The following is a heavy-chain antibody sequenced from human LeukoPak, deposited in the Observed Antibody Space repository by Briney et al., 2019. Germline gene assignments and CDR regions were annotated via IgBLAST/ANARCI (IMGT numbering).Heavy chain of an antibody. D-gene: IGHD1-26*01. J-gene: IGHJ6*03. Sequence: GGSLRLSCVASGFTFNNYAMHWVRQAPGKGLEWVSTINGNGAATYYADSFKGRFLISRDDSKSTVYLRMNKLRVEDSGLYYCANGLAASGNFLLRDYYYFIDVWGKGNTVIVS. V-gene: IGHV3-23*01. CDR3: ANGLAASGNFLLRDYYYFIDV. CDR2: INGNGAAT. CDR1: GFTFNNYA.